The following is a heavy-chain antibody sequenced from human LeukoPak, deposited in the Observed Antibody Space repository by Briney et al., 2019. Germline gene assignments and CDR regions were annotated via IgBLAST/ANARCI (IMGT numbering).Heavy chain of an antibody. V-gene: IGHV3-30*04. J-gene: IGHJ4*02. CDR1: GFTFSSYA. D-gene: IGHD1-26*01. Sequence: PGRSLRLSCAASGFTFSSYAMHWVRQAPGKGLEWVAVISYDGSNKYYADSVKGRFTISRDNSKNTLYLQMNSLRAEDTAVYYCARARGPVGGSYYIDCWGQGTLVTVSS. CDR3: ARARGPVGGSYYIDC. CDR2: ISYDGSNK.